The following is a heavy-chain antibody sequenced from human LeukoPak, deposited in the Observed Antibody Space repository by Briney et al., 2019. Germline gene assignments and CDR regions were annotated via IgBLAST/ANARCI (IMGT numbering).Heavy chain of an antibody. CDR1: GFTFDDYA. CDR2: IRWDGGST. Sequence: GGSLRLSCAASGFTFDDYAMHWVRQAPGKGLEWVSLIRWDGGSTYYADSVKGRFIISRDNSKNSLYLQMNSLRAEDTALYYCARGHGVVYYYMDVWGKGTTVTISS. D-gene: IGHD2-15*01. V-gene: IGHV3-43D*03. J-gene: IGHJ6*03. CDR3: ARGHGVVYYYMDV.